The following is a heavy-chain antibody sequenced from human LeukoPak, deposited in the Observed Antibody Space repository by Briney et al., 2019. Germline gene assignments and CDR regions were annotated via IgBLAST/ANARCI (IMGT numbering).Heavy chain of an antibody. CDR1: SGSISSYY. V-gene: IGHV4-59*01. CDR3: ARDLGYGDPFDY. J-gene: IGHJ4*02. CDR2: IYYSGST. D-gene: IGHD4-17*01. Sequence: SETLSLTCTVSSGSISSYYWNWIRQPPGKGLQWIGYIYYSGSTNYNPSLKSRVTMSVDTSKNQFPLKLSSVTAADTAVYYCARDLGYGDPFDYWGQGTLVTVSS.